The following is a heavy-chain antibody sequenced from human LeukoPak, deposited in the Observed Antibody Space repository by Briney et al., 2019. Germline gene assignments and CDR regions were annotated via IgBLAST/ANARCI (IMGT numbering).Heavy chain of an antibody. V-gene: IGHV3-48*01. CDR3: ARDLGEYSNYYFDY. CDR2: ISSSSSTI. D-gene: IGHD4-11*01. J-gene: IGHJ4*02. Sequence: GGSLRLSCAASGFTFSSYSMNWVRQAPGKGLEWVSYISSSSSTIYYADSVKGRFTISRDNAKNSLYLQMNSLRAEDTAVYYCARDLGEYSNYYFDYWGQGTLVTVSS. CDR1: GFTFSSYS.